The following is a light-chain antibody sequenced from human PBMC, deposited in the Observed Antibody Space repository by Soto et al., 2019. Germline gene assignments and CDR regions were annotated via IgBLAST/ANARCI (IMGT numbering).Light chain of an antibody. V-gene: IGKV3-15*01. CDR2: GAS. CDR3: QQYNNWPLT. J-gene: IGKJ4*01. CDR1: QSVSTN. Sequence: ETAMTQSPATLSVSPGERATLSCRASQSVSTNLAWYQQRPGQAPRLLIYGASTRDAGIPGTFSGSGSGTEFTLTISSLQSEDFAVYYCQQYNNWPLTFGGGTKVEIK.